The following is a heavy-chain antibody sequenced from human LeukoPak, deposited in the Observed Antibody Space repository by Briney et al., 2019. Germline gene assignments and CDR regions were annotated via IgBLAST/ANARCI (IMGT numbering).Heavy chain of an antibody. CDR3: ARRRDLYSGSYYPFDY. Sequence: GESLKISCKGSGYRFTTYWIGWVRQMPGKGLEWMGIIFPGDSDTIYNPSFQGQVTISADKSISTAYLQWSSLKASDTAMYYCARRRDLYSGSYYPFDYWGQGTLVTVSS. CDR1: GYRFTTYW. CDR2: IFPGDSDT. J-gene: IGHJ4*02. V-gene: IGHV5-51*01. D-gene: IGHD1-26*01.